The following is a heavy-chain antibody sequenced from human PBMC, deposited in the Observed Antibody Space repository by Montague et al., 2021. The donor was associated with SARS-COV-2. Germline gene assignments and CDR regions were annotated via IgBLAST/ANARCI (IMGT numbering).Heavy chain of an antibody. V-gene: IGHV6-1*01. Sequence: CAISGDSVSSVRAAWNWIRQTPSRGLEWLGRTSYRSKWVYAYAVSLESRMSITPDTSTNQFSLHLSFVTPDDTAVYYCAREGVHAFDIWGQGTPVIVSS. CDR3: AREGVHAFDI. CDR1: GDSVSSVRAA. CDR2: TSYRSKWVY. J-gene: IGHJ3*02.